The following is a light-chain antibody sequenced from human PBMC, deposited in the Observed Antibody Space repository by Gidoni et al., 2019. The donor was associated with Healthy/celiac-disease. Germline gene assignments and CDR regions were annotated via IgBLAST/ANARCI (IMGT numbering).Light chain of an antibody. J-gene: IGKJ5*01. CDR3: QQYDNLPLT. Sequence: IHMTQSPSSLSASVGDRVTITCQPSQDISKYLNWYQQKPGKAPKLLIYDANNLEKGVPSRFSGSGSGTDFTFTISSLQPEDIATYYCQQYDNLPLTFGQGTRLEIK. V-gene: IGKV1-33*01. CDR2: DAN. CDR1: QDISKY.